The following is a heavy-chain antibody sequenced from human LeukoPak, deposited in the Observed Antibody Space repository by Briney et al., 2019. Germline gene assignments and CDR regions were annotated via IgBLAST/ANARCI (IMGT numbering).Heavy chain of an antibody. CDR1: GGTFSSYA. J-gene: IGHJ4*02. Sequence: SVKVSCKASGGTFSSYAISWVRQAPGQGLEWMGGIIPIFGTANYAQKFQGRVTITADESTSTAYMELSSLRSEDTAVYYCARCIAAGGCYFDYWGQGTLVTVPS. D-gene: IGHD6-13*01. CDR2: IIPIFGTA. V-gene: IGHV1-69*13. CDR3: ARCIAAGGCYFDY.